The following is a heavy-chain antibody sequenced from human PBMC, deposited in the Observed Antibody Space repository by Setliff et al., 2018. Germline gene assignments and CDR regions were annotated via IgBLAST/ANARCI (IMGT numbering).Heavy chain of an antibody. V-gene: IGHV1-18*01. Sequence: ASVKVSCKASGYTFSNYGITWVRQAPGQGLEWMGWISAYSGNTKYAQKLQGRVTMTTDTSTTTAYLERRSLTSDDTAVYYCSRLVRYCTTTSCQGASGAEFWGQGTLVTVS. CDR1: GYTFSNYG. D-gene: IGHD2-2*01. CDR3: SRLVRYCTTTSCQGASGAEF. CDR2: ISAYSGNT. J-gene: IGHJ4*02.